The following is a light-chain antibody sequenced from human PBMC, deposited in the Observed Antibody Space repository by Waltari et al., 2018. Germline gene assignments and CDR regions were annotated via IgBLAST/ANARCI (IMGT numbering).Light chain of an antibody. CDR3: QQRSNWPRT. CDR2: DAS. V-gene: IGKV3-11*01. CDR1: QSVSSY. J-gene: IGKJ1*01. Sequence: ETLLPQSPAPRSLSQGDGATLSCRASQSVSSYLAWYQQKPGQAPRLLIYDASNRATGIPARFSGSGSGTDFTLTISSLEPEDFAVYYCQQRSNWPRTFGQGTKVEIK.